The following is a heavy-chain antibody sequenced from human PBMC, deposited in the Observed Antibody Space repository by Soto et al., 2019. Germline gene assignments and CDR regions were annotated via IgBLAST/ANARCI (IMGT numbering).Heavy chain of an antibody. Sequence: ASVKVSCKASGYTFINFFIHWVRQAPGQGLEWVGIINPSGGATTYPQKFQGRVTMTRDTSTSTVYMDVSSLRFDDTAVYYCARSHCSGGSCYLGAFDIWGQGTMVTVS. CDR3: ARSHCSGGSCYLGAFDI. CDR2: INPSGGAT. D-gene: IGHD2-15*01. V-gene: IGHV1-46*01. CDR1: GYTFINFF. J-gene: IGHJ3*02.